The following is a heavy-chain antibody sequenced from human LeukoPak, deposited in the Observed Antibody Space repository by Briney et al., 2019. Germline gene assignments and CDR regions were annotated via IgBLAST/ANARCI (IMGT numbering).Heavy chain of an antibody. D-gene: IGHD3-3*01. CDR1: GGSISSGGYY. CDR2: IYHSGST. CDR3: ASGGVTIFGVVINLGAFDI. Sequence: SETLSLTCTVSGGSISSGGYYWSWIRQPPGKGLEWIGYIYHSGSTYYNPSLKSRVTISVDRSKNQFSLKLSSVTAADTAVYYCASGGVTIFGVVINLGAFDIWGQGTMVTVSS. V-gene: IGHV4-30-2*01. J-gene: IGHJ3*02.